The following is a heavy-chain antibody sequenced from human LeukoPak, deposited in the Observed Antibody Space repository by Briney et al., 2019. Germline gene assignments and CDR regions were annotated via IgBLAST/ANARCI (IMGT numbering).Heavy chain of an antibody. V-gene: IGHV3-21*01. Sequence: GGSLRLSSAASGFTFSSYSMNWVRQAPGKGLEWVSSISSSSYIYYADSVKGRFTISRDNAKNSLYLQMNSLRAEDTAVYYCARDVNYYDSSGYYQRYFDYWGQGTLVTVSS. CDR3: ARDVNYYDSSGYYQRYFDY. CDR1: GFTFSSYS. CDR2: ISSSSYI. D-gene: IGHD3-22*01. J-gene: IGHJ4*02.